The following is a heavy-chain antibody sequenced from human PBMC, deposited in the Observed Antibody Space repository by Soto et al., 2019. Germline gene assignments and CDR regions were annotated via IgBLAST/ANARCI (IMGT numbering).Heavy chain of an antibody. CDR3: AKGVIVVVVAASDAFDI. CDR1: GFTFSSYA. Sequence: EVQLLESGGGLVQPGGSLRLSCAASGFTFSSYAMSWVRQAPGKGLEWVSAISGSGGSTYYADSVKGRFTISRDNSKNTLYLQMNSLRAEDTAVYYCAKGVIVVVVAASDAFDIWGQGTMVTVSS. J-gene: IGHJ3*02. V-gene: IGHV3-23*01. D-gene: IGHD2-15*01. CDR2: ISGSGGST.